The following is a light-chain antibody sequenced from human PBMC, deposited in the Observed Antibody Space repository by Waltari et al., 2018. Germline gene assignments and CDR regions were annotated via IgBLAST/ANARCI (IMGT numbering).Light chain of an antibody. Sequence: DIQMTQSPSTLSASVGDRVTITCRASQSISSWLAWYQQKTGKAPKLLIYKASRLESGVPSRFSGSGAETDVTFTITCLQPEDIATYHCQQYANLPHTFGQGTRLEIK. CDR1: QSISSW. CDR3: QQYANLPHT. V-gene: IGKV1-5*03. CDR2: KAS. J-gene: IGKJ5*01.